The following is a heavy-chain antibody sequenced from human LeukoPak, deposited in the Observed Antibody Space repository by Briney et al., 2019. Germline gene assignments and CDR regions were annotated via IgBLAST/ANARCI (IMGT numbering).Heavy chain of an antibody. CDR3: ARGAGSRYCSSTCCYFLYYYGMDV. CDR2: IYYSGST. J-gene: IGHJ6*02. V-gene: IGHV4-30-4*01. CDR1: GGSISSGDYY. D-gene: IGHD2-2*01. Sequence: SQTLSLTCTVSGGSISSGDYYWSWIRQPPGKGLEWIGYIYYSGSTYYNPSLKSRVTISVDTSKNQFSLKLSSVTAADTAVYYCARGAGSRYCSSTCCYFLYYYGMDVWGQGTTVTVSS.